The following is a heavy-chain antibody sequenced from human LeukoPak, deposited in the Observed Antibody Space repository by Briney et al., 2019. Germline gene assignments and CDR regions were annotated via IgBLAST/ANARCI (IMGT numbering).Heavy chain of an antibody. V-gene: IGHV4-31*03. CDR3: ARDIPPTGGGQAFDI. CDR1: GGSISSGGYY. J-gene: IGHJ3*02. D-gene: IGHD2-21*01. CDR2: IYYSGST. Sequence: SQTLSLTCTVSGGSISSGGYYWSWIRQHPGKGLEWIGYIYYSGSTYYNPSLKSRVTISVDTSKNQFSLKLSSVTAADTAVYYCARDIPPTGGGQAFDIWGQGTMVTVSS.